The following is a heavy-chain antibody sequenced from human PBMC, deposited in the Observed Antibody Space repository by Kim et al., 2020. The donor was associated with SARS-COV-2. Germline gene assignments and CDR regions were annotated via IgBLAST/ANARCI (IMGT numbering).Heavy chain of an antibody. D-gene: IGHD3-22*01. CDR2: IKEDGSEK. CDR3: ARGWGAYYYDRSGFFDY. V-gene: IGHV3-7*01. CDR1: GFIFSRYW. J-gene: IGHJ4*02. Sequence: GGSLRLSCAASGFIFSRYWMSWVRQAPGKGLEWVANIKEDGSEKYYVDSVKGRFIISRDNAKNSLYLQMNSLRAEDTAVYYCARGWGAYYYDRSGFFDYWGQGTLVTVSS.